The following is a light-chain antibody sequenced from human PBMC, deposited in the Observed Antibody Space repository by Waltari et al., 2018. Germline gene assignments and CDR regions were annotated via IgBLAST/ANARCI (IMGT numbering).Light chain of an antibody. CDR1: ALAKKY. CDR3: YSTDSTGHERV. Sequence: SYELTQPPSVSVSPGQTARITCSGDALAKKYAYWYQQKSGQAPVLVIFEDTKRPSAIPERFSGSSSGTMVTLTITGAQVEDEADYYCYSTDSTGHERVFGGGTELTVL. CDR2: EDT. J-gene: IGLJ3*02. V-gene: IGLV3-10*01.